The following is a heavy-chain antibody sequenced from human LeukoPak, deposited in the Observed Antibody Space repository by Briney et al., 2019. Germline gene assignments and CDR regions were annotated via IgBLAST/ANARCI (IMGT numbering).Heavy chain of an antibody. J-gene: IGHJ4*02. CDR3: AKDASTVAATFTY. CDR2: IRYDGSNK. V-gene: IGHV3-30*02. D-gene: IGHD2-15*01. CDR1: GFTFSSYG. Sequence: GGSLRLSSAASGFTFSSYGMHWVRQAPGKGLEWVAFIRYDGSNKYYADSVKGRFTISRDNSKNTLYLQMNSLRAEDTAVYYRAKDASTVAATFTYWGQGTLVTVSS.